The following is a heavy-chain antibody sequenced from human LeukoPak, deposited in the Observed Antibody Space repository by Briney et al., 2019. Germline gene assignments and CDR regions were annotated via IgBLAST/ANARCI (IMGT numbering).Heavy chain of an antibody. CDR3: ARQNNLRYYYYYYMDV. CDR2: IYYSGST. D-gene: IGHD1-20*01. J-gene: IGHJ6*03. CDR1: GGSISSYY. V-gene: IGHV4-59*01. Sequence: KTSETLSLTCTVSGGSISSYYWSWIRQPPGKGLEWIGYIYYSGSTNYNPSLKSRVTISVDTSKNQFSLKLSSVTAADTAVYYCARQNNLRYYYYYYMDVWGKGTTVTISS.